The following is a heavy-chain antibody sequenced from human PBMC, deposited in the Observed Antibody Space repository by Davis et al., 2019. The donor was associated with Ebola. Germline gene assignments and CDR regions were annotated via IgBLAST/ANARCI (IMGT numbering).Heavy chain of an antibody. CDR3: ARHRITIFGKYGTDV. J-gene: IGHJ6*02. CDR1: GGSISSYY. Sequence: PGGSLRLSCTVSGGSISSYYWSWIRQPPGKGLEWIGYIYYSGSTNYNPSLKSRVTISVDTSKNQFSLKLSSVTAADTAVYYCARHRITIFGKYGTDVWGQGTTVTVSS. D-gene: IGHD3-3*01. V-gene: IGHV4-59*08. CDR2: IYYSGST.